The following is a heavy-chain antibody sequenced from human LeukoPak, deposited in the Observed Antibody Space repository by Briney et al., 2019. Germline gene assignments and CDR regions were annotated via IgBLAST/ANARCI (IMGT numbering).Heavy chain of an antibody. J-gene: IGHJ3*02. CDR2: IKEDGSEK. CDR1: GFTFNSYW. V-gene: IGHV3-7*05. D-gene: IGHD5-18*01. Sequence: GGSLGLSCAASGFTFNSYWMNWVRQAPGKGLEWVANIKEDGSEKYYVDSVKGRFTISRDNAKNSLYLQMNSLRAEDTAVYFCGYSYGYAFDIWGQGTMVTVSS. CDR3: GYSYGYAFDI.